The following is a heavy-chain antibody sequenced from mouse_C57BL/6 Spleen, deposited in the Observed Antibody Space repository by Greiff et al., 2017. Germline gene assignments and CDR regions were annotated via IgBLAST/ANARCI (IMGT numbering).Heavy chain of an antibody. Sequence: QVQLQQPGAELVKPGASVKLSCKASGYTFTSYWMHWVKQRPGQGLEWIGMIHPNSGSTNYNEKFKSKATLTVDKSSSTAYMQLSSLTSEDSAVYYCAREPIYNGNGFAYWGQGTLVTVSA. CDR3: AREPIYNGNGFAY. CDR1: GYTFTSYW. V-gene: IGHV1-64*01. D-gene: IGHD2-1*01. J-gene: IGHJ3*01. CDR2: IHPNSGST.